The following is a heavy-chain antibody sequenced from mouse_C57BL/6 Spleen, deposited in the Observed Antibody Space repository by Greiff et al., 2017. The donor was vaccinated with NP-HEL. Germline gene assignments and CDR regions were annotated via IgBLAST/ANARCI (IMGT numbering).Heavy chain of an antibody. CDR3: ARSGFITTVPPFDY. CDR1: GYSFTDYN. D-gene: IGHD1-1*01. V-gene: IGHV1-39*01. CDR2: INPNYGTT. Sequence: VHVKQSGPELVKPGASVKISCKASGYSFTDYNMNWVKQSNGKSLEWIGVINPNYGTTSYNQKFKGKATLTVDQSSSTAYMQLNSLTSEDSAVYYCARSGFITTVPPFDYWGQGTTLTVSS. J-gene: IGHJ2*01.